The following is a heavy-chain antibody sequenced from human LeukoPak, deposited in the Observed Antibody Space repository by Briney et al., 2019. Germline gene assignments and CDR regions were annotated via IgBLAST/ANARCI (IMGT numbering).Heavy chain of an antibody. CDR2: INPNSGST. D-gene: IGHD5-12*01. CDR3: ARVGGYEAPFDY. Sequence: ASVKVSCKASGDTFTGYYMHWVRQAPGQGLEWMGWINPNSGSTNYAQKFRGRVTMTRDTSISTAYMELSRLRSDDTAVYYCARVGGYEAPFDYWGQGTLVTVSS. V-gene: IGHV1-2*02. CDR1: GDTFTGYY. J-gene: IGHJ4*02.